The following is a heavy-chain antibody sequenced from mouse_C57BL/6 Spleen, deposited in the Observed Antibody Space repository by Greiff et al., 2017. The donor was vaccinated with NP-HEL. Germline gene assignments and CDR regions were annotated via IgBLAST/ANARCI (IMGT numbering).Heavy chain of an antibody. V-gene: IGHV1-54*01. D-gene: IGHD2-4*01. CDR2: INPGSGGT. J-gene: IGHJ3*01. Sequence: QVQLQHSGAELVRPGTSVKVSCKASGYAFTNYLIEWVKQRPGQGLEWIGVINPGSGGTNYNEKFKGKATLTADKSSSTAYMQLSSLTSEDSAVYFCARSYDYDEGRDYWGQGTLVTVSA. CDR1: GYAFTNYL. CDR3: ARSYDYDEGRDY.